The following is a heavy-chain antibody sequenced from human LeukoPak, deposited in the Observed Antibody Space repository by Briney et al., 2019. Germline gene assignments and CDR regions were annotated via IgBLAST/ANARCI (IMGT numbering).Heavy chain of an antibody. D-gene: IGHD2-15*01. CDR2: IIPIFGTA. Sequence: ASVKVSCKASGGTFSSYAISWVRQAPGQGLEWMGGIIPIFGTANYAQKFQGRVTITADESTSTAYMELSSLRSEDTAVYYCATSMACSGGSCYSRPYYYFDYWGQGTLVTVSS. V-gene: IGHV1-69*13. J-gene: IGHJ4*02. CDR3: ATSMACSGGSCYSRPYYYFDY. CDR1: GGTFSSYA.